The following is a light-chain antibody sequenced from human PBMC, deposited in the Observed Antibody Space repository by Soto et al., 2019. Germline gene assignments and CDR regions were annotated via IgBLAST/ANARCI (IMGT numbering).Light chain of an antibody. CDR1: SSDVGAYNY. CDR2: DVN. V-gene: IGLV2-14*01. CDR3: SSYTGSTTLHYV. Sequence: QSALAQPASVSESPGQSITISCTGSSSDVGAYNYVSWYQQHPDKAPKLMIYDVNNRPSGVSDRFSGSKSGNTASLTISGLQAEDEADYYCSSYTGSTTLHYVFGTGTKVTVL. J-gene: IGLJ1*01.